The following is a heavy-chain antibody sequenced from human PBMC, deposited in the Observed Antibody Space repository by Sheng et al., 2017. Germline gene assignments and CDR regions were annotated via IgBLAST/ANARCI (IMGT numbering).Heavy chain of an antibody. D-gene: IGHD1-7*01. CDR2: INHSGST. V-gene: IGHV4-34*01. CDR3: ARGPSITGTNLSEGPQYYFDY. Sequence: QVQLQQWGAGLLKPSETLSLTCAVYGGSFSGYYWSWIRQPPGKGLEWIGEINHSGSTNYNPSLKSRVTISVDTSKNQFSLKLSSVTAADTAVYYCARGPSITGTNLSEGPQYYFDYWGQGTLVTVSS. CDR1: GGSFSGYY. J-gene: IGHJ4*02.